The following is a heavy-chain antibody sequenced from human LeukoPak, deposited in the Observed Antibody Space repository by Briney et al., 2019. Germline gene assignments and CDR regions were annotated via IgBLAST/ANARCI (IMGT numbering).Heavy chain of an antibody. CDR1: GFTFSSYA. CDR3: ARDPEAARGMDV. V-gene: IGHV3-30*04. Sequence: GGSLRLSCAASGFTFSSYAMHWVRQAPGKGLEWVAVISYDGSNKYYADSVKGRFTISRDNSKNTQHLQMNSLRAEDTAVYYCARDPEAARGMDVWGQGTTVTVSS. CDR2: ISYDGSNK. J-gene: IGHJ6*02. D-gene: IGHD6-25*01.